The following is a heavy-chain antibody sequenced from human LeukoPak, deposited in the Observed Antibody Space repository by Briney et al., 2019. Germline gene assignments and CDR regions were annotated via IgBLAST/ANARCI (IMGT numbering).Heavy chain of an antibody. Sequence: SETLSLTCAAYGGFFSGYYWSWIRQPPGKGLEWIGEINHSGSTNYNPSLKSRVTISVDTSKNQFSLKVSSVTAADTAVYYCARGLFDDRTYYYYYFDVWGKGTTVTVSS. J-gene: IGHJ6*03. CDR3: ARGLFDDRTYYYYYFDV. D-gene: IGHD2-21*01. CDR2: INHSGST. CDR1: GGFFSGYY. V-gene: IGHV4-34*01.